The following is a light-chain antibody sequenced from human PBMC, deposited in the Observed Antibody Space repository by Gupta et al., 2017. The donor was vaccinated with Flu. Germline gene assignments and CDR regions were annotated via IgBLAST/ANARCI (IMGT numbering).Light chain of an antibody. J-gene: IGLJ2*01. CDR1: SSDIGSYNY. Sequence: QSALTQPASVSGSPAQPITISCTGTSSDIGSYNYVSWYQQLPDKAPKLLIYGVTNRPSGVSNRFAGSKSGDTASLTISGLQAEDEADYYCSSCTSSTTVVFGGGTKLTVL. CDR2: GVT. V-gene: IGLV2-14*01. CDR3: SSCTSSTTVV.